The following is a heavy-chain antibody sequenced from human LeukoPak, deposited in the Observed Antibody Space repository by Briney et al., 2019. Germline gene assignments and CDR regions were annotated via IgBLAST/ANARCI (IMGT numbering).Heavy chain of an antibody. CDR1: GFTFSSYA. Sequence: GGSLRLSCAASGFTFSSYAMSWVRQAPGKGLEWVSGISGSDGSTNYADSVRGRFTISRDNFKNTLSLQVNSLRAEDTAVYYCASETNYYDSSGYSGYWGQGTLVTVSS. CDR2: ISGSDGST. CDR3: ASETNYYDSSGYSGY. J-gene: IGHJ4*02. D-gene: IGHD3-22*01. V-gene: IGHV3-23*01.